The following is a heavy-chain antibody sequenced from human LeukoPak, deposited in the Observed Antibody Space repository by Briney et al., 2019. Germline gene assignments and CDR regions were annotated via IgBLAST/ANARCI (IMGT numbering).Heavy chain of an antibody. D-gene: IGHD1-14*01. J-gene: IGHJ3*01. V-gene: IGHV3-33*06. CDR3: AKGRVLYINTWVHDAFDV. CDR2: IWYDGSNK. CDR1: GFTFSSYG. Sequence: PGRSLRLSCAASGFTFSSYGMHWVRQAPGKGLEWVAVIWYDGSNKYYADSVKGRFTISRDNSKNTLYLQMNSLRAEDTAVYYCAKGRVLYINTWVHDAFDVWGQGTMVTVSS.